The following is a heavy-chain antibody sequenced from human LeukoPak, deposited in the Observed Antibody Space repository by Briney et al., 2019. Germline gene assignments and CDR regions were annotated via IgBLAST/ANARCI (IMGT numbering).Heavy chain of an antibody. Sequence: GASVKVSCKASGYTFTGHYMHWVRQAPGQGLEWMGWINPNSGGTNYAQKFQGRVTITGDKSTSTAYMELSSLRSEDTAVYYCAREFAYQRGVPVAGTPYFDYWGQGTLVTVSS. CDR3: AREFAYQRGVPVAGTPYFDY. V-gene: IGHV1-2*02. D-gene: IGHD6-19*01. CDR2: INPNSGGT. J-gene: IGHJ4*02. CDR1: GYTFTGHY.